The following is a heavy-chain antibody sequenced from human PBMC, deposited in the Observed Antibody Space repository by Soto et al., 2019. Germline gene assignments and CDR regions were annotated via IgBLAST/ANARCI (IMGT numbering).Heavy chain of an antibody. CDR3: ARTYGDHGGGFDP. J-gene: IGHJ5*02. Sequence: PGGSLILSCVVSGFTVSNSYMNSVRQAPGKGLEWVSVIYSDGATYYTDSVKGRFTISRDISKNTLYLQMISLRAEDTAVYYCARTYGDHGGGFDPWGQGTLVTVSS. D-gene: IGHD4-17*01. CDR1: GFTVSNSY. V-gene: IGHV3-53*01. CDR2: IYSDGAT.